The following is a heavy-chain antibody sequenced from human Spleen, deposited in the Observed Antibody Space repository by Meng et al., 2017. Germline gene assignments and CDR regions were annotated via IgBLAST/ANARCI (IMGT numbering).Heavy chain of an antibody. J-gene: IGHJ4*02. V-gene: IGHV1-69*05. D-gene: IGHD2-2*01. CDR1: GYTFNSYY. Sequence: SVKVSCKASGYTFNSYYMHWVRQAPGQGLEWMGGINAVFGTTNYAQKFQGRVTITTDESTSTVYMELTRLTSEDTAVYFCARKAGNCISTTCYALDYWGQGTLVTVSS. CDR3: ARKAGNCISTTCYALDY. CDR2: INAVFGTT.